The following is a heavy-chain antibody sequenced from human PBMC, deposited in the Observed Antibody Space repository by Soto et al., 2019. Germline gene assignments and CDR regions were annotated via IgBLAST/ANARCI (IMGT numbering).Heavy chain of an antibody. J-gene: IGHJ4*02. CDR2: MNPNSGNT. D-gene: IGHD6-19*01. CDR3: ASGSGWYMPLGY. Sequence: ASVKVSCKASGYTFTSYDINWVRQATGQGLEWMGWMNPNSGNTGYAQKFQGRVTMTRNTSISTAYMELSSLRSEDTAVYYCASGSGWYMPLGYWGQGTLVTVSS. V-gene: IGHV1-8*01. CDR1: GYTFTSYD.